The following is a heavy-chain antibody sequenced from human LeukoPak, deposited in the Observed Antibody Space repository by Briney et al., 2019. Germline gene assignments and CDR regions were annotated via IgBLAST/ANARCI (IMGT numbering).Heavy chain of an antibody. CDR1: GFTFSTYA. V-gene: IGHV3-30-3*01. CDR3: ARVEGNEFDY. J-gene: IGHJ4*02. D-gene: IGHD1-1*01. CDR2: ISFDGSNT. Sequence: PGGSLRLSCVASGFTFSTYAMHWVRQAPGKGLEWVAVISFDGSNTYYADSVKGRFTISRDNSKSTLDLQMNSLRVEDTAVYYCARVEGNEFDYWGQGTLVTVSS.